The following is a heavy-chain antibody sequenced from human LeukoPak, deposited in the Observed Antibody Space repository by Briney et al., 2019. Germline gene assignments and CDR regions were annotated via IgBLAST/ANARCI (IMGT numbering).Heavy chain of an antibody. CDR2: IKNKDNNYAT. D-gene: IGHD3-10*01. V-gene: IGHV3-72*01. Sequence: GGSLRLSCAASGFTFSRHWMTWVRQAPGKGLEWVGRIKNKDNNYATEYAASVRGRFIISGDEAKNSLYLQMNSLKTDDTAVYYCARVRGGHWYAFDIWGQGTMVTVSS. CDR3: ARVRGGHWYAFDI. CDR1: GFTFSRHW. J-gene: IGHJ3*02.